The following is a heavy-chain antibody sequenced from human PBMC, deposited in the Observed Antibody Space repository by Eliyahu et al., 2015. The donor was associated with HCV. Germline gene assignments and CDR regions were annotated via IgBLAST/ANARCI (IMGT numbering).Heavy chain of an antibody. CDR1: GFTFXSYW. Sequence: EVQLVESGGXLVQPGXSXRXSCAASGFTFXSYWMHWVRQAPGKGLVWVSRLNEDGTTXSYADSVKGRFTISRDNAKNTLYLQMNSLRAEDTAVYYCARDLMGRDDYWGQGTLVTVSS. CDR2: LNEDGTTX. V-gene: IGHV3-74*01. D-gene: IGHD3-10*01. CDR3: ARDLMGRDDY. J-gene: IGHJ4*02.